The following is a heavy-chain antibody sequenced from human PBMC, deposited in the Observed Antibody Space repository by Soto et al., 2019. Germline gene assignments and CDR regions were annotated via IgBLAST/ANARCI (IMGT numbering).Heavy chain of an antibody. Sequence: ASVKVSCKASGYTFTSYDLHWVRQATGQGLEWMGWMNPNSGNTGYAQKFQGRVTMTRNTSISPAYMELSSLRSEDTAVYYCAIGTYYYDSSGPDAFDIWGQGTMVTVSS. CDR3: AIGTYYYDSSGPDAFDI. CDR2: MNPNSGNT. CDR1: GYTFTSYD. J-gene: IGHJ3*02. V-gene: IGHV1-8*01. D-gene: IGHD3-22*01.